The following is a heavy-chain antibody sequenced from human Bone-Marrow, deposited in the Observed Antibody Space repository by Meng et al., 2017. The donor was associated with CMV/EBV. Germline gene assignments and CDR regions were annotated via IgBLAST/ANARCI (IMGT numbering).Heavy chain of an antibody. CDR3: ARLLCSSTSCYLYFDY. CDR1: TFTGYY. J-gene: IGHJ4*02. CDR2: INPNSGGT. D-gene: IGHD2-2*01. V-gene: IGHV1-2*02. Sequence: TFTGYYMHWVRQAPGQGLEWMGWINPNSGGTNYAQKFQGRVTMTRETSISTAYMELSRLRSDDTAVYYCARLLCSSTSCYLYFDYWGQGTLVTVSS.